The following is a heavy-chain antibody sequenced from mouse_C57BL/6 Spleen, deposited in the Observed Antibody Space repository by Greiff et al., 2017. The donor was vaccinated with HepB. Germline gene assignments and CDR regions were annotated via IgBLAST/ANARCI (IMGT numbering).Heavy chain of an antibody. V-gene: IGHV1-26*01. Sequence: EVQLQQSGPELVKPGASVKISCKASGYTFTDYYMNWVKQSHGKSLEWIGDINPNNGGTSYNQKFKGKATLTVDKSSSTAYMELRSLTSEDSAVYYCARSYYSNLYAMDYWGQRTSVTVSS. CDR2: INPNNGGT. CDR1: GYTFTDYY. J-gene: IGHJ4*01. CDR3: ARSYYSNLYAMDY. D-gene: IGHD2-5*01.